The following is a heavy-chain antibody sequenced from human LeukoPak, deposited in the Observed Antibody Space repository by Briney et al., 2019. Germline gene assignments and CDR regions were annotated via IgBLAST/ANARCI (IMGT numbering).Heavy chain of an antibody. V-gene: IGHV4-59*01. CDR1: GGSISSYY. Sequence: SETLSLTCTVSGGSISSYYWNWIRQPPGKGLEWIGYISYSGSTNYNPSLKSRVTISVDTSKNQFSLKLSSVTAADTAVYYCASKAYYYDSSGYSPFDYWGQGTLVTVSS. J-gene: IGHJ4*02. D-gene: IGHD3-22*01. CDR2: ISYSGST. CDR3: ASKAYYYDSSGYSPFDY.